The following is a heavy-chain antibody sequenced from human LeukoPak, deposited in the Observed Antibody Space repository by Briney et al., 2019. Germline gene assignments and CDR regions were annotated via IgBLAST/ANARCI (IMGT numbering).Heavy chain of an antibody. D-gene: IGHD3-22*01. V-gene: IGHV3-23*01. CDR2: ISGSGGST. CDR3: AKWDYYDSSGYYYFDY. J-gene: IGHJ4*02. CDR1: GFTFSSYA. Sequence: GGSLRLSCAASGFTFSSYAMSWVRQAPGKGLEWVSAISGSGGSTYYANSVKGRFTISRDNSKNTLCLQMNSLRAEDTAVYYCAKWDYYDSSGYYYFDYWGQGTLVTVSS.